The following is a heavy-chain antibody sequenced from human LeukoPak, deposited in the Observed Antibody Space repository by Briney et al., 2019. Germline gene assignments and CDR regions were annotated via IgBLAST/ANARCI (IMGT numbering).Heavy chain of an antibody. J-gene: IGHJ4*02. CDR2: ISGAGGST. CDR3: VKLRTGTATNFDY. V-gene: IGHV3-23*01. CDR1: GFTFSSYA. Sequence: GGSLRLSCAASGFTFSSYAMSWVRQAPGKGLGWVSGISGAGGSTYYADSVKGRFAISRDNSKDTLYLQMNSLRAEDTAIYYCVKLRTGTATNFDYWGQGTLVTVSS. D-gene: IGHD1-1*01.